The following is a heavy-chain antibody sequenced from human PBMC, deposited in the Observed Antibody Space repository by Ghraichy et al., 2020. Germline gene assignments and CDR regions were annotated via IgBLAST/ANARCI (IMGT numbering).Heavy chain of an antibody. V-gene: IGHV3-23*01. CDR1: GFTFSGYA. D-gene: IGHD6-19*01. J-gene: IGHJ4*02. CDR3: AKTGDSGWFYDY. Sequence: GGSLRLSCAASGFTFSGYAMSWVRQAPGKGLEWVSTITWNNASTRYADSVKGRSTISRDNYKNAVYLQVTSLREDETAVYFCAKTGDSGWFYDYWGRGTLVTVSS. CDR2: ITWNNAST.